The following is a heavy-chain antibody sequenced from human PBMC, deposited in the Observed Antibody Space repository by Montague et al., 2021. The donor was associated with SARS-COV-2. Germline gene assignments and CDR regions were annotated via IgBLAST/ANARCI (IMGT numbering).Heavy chain of an antibody. CDR1: GDSSRTKY. D-gene: IGHD3-10*01. J-gene: IGHJ4*02. V-gene: IGHV4-59*01. CDR2: VDNSGGT. Sequence: SETLSLTCSVSGDSSRTKYWSWIRQPPGKGLEWIGYVDNSGGTDYSPSLRSRVTISIDRSKKQFSLRLNPVTTADTAKYYCTTGEGNYGWRYYFDYWGQGTLVTVSS. CDR3: TTGEGNYGWRYYFDY.